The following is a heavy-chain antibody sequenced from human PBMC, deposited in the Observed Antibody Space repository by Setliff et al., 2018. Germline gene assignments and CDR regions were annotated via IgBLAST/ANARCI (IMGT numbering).Heavy chain of an antibody. Sequence: SVKVSCKASGGTFSSYAISWVRQAPGQGLEWMGGIIPIFGTSNYAHKFQGRVTITTDESRSTACMELSSLRSEDTAVYYCAREDYNYGSGSFDHDYWGQGTRVTVSS. CDR1: GGTFSSYA. J-gene: IGHJ4*02. CDR3: AREDYNYGSGSFDHDY. CDR2: IIPIFGTS. D-gene: IGHD5-18*01. V-gene: IGHV1-69*05.